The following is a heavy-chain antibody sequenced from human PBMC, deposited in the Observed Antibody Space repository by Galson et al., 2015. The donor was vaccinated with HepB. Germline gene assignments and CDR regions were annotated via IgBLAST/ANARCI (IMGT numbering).Heavy chain of an antibody. Sequence: SLRLSCAASGFTFSSYWMHWVRQAPGKGLVWVSRINSDGSSTSYADSVKGRFTISRDNAKNTLYLQMNSLRAEDTAVYYCARDRGVPNDYFMDVWGKGTPVTFSS. V-gene: IGHV3-74*01. D-gene: IGHD3-10*01. CDR3: ARDRGVPNDYFMDV. CDR2: INSDGSST. CDR1: GFTFSSYW. J-gene: IGHJ6*03.